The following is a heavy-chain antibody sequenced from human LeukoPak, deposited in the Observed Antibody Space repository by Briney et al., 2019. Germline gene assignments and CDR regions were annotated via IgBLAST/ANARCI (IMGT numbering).Heavy chain of an antibody. CDR3: AKLLPSSSFDD. CDR2: ISYDGSNK. J-gene: IGHJ4*02. Sequence: GGSLRLSCAASGFTFSSYGMHWVRQAPGKGLEWVAVISYDGSNKYYADSVKGRFTISRDNSKNTLYLQMNSLRAEDTAVYYCAKLLPSSSFDDWGQGTLVTVSS. V-gene: IGHV3-30*18. CDR1: GFTFSSYG.